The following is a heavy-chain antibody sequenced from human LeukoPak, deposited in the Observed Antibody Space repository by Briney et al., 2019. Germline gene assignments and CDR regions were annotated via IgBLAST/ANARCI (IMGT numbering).Heavy chain of an antibody. J-gene: IGHJ3*02. CDR3: ARAEYYYDSSGYYYPDAFDI. Sequence: GGSLRLSCAASGFTFSSYSMNWVRQAPGKGLEWVSSISSSSSYIYYADPVKGRFTISRDNAKNSLYLQMNSLRAEDTAVYYCARAEYYYDSSGYYYPDAFDIWGQGTMVTVSS. D-gene: IGHD3-22*01. CDR2: ISSSSSYI. V-gene: IGHV3-21*01. CDR1: GFTFSSYS.